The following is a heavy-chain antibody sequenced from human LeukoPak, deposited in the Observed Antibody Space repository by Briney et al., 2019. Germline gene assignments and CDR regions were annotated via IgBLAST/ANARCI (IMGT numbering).Heavy chain of an antibody. CDR2: ISSSSSYI. CDR3: ARDRTPWEAKLRYFDWLPPNWFDP. CDR1: GFTFSSYS. V-gene: IGHV3-21*01. D-gene: IGHD3-9*01. J-gene: IGHJ5*02. Sequence: GGSLRLSCAASGFTFSSYSMTWVRQAPGKGLEWVSSISSSSSYIYYADSVKGRFTISRDNAKNSLYLQMNSLRAEDTAVYYCARDRTPWEAKLRYFDWLPPNWFDPWGQGTLVTVSS.